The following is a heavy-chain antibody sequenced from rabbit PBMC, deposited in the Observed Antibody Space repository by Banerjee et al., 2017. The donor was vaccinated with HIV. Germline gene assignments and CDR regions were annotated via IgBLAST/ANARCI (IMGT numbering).Heavy chain of an antibody. CDR2: IYAASSGST. CDR3: ARGGNYIGYLNL. Sequence: QEQLVESGGGLVQPGASLTLTCTASGFSFSSGYYMCWVRQAPGKGLEWIACIYAASSGSTWYASWAKGRFTSSKTSSTTVTLQMTSLTAADTATYFCARGGNYIGYLNLWGPGTLVTVS. J-gene: IGHJ4*01. CDR1: GFSFSSGYY. D-gene: IGHD1-1*01. V-gene: IGHV1S45*01.